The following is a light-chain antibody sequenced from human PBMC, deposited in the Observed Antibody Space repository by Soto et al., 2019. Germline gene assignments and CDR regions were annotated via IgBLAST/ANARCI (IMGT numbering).Light chain of an antibody. CDR2: GAS. J-gene: IGKJ1*01. CDR1: QSVTTRY. CDR3: QDYGTSRT. Sequence: EIVLTQSPGTLSLSPGERATLSCRASQSVTTRYLAWYQHKPGQAPRLLIYGASNRATGIPDRFSGSGSGTEFTLTISRLEPEDFALSYCQDYGTSRTFGQGTKVEVK. V-gene: IGKV3-20*01.